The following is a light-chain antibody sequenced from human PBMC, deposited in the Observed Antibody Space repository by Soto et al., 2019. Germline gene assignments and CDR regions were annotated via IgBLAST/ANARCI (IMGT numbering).Light chain of an antibody. CDR1: SSDVGNYNP. V-gene: IGLV2-23*01. CDR2: EGS. J-gene: IGLJ1*01. Sequence: QSVLTQPASVSGSPGQSIAISCTGTSSDVGNYNPVSWYQQHPGKVPKLIIYEGSKRPSGVSDRFSGSKSGNTASLTISGLQAEEEADYYCCSYARRSNYVFGTGTKVTXL. CDR3: CSYARRSNYV.